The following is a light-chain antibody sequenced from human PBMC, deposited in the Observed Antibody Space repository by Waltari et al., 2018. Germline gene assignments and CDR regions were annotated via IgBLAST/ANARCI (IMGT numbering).Light chain of an antibody. CDR2: DVS. V-gene: IGLV2-14*03. J-gene: IGLJ2*01. CDR1: SNDIGANDY. CDR3: SSYTLTNPVV. Sequence: QSVVTQPASVSGSPGQSISISCTGTSNDIGANDYVSWYQQHPGRAPQLVIYDVSLRPSGVSIRFSGSKSGNTASLTISGLQAEDEALYYCSSYTLTNPVVFGGGTKLTVL.